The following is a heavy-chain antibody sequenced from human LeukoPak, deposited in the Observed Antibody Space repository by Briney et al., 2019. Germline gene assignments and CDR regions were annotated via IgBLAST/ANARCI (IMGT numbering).Heavy chain of an antibody. V-gene: IGHV3-23*01. CDR3: AKASANYYDSSGYRPSFDY. Sequence: PGGSLRLSCAASGFTFSSYAMSWVRHAPGEGLEWVSAISGSGGSTYYADSVKGRFTISRDTSKNTLYLQMNSLRAEDTAVYYCAKASANYYDSSGYRPSFDYWGQGTLVTVSS. J-gene: IGHJ4*02. CDR1: GFTFSSYA. CDR2: ISGSGGST. D-gene: IGHD3-22*01.